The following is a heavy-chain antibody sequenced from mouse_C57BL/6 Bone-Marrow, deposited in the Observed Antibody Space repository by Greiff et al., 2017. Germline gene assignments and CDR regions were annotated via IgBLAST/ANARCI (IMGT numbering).Heavy chain of an antibody. CDR1: GFSLTSYA. V-gene: IGHV2-9-1*01. J-gene: IGHJ2*01. D-gene: IGHD1-1*01. CDR2: IWTGGGT. CDR3: ARNPYYGSVYFDY. Sequence: VKLVESGPGLVAPSQSLSITCTASGFSLTSYAISWVRQPPGKGLEWLGVIWTGGGTNYNSALKSRLSISKDNSKSQVFLKMNSLQTDDTAGYYCARNPYYGSVYFDYWGQGTTLTVSS.